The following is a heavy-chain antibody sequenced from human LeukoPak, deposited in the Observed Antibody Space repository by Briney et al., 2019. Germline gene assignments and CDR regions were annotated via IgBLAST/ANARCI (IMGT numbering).Heavy chain of an antibody. CDR2: ISYDGSNK. CDR3: ANYGSVSYFAY. CDR1: GFTFSSYD. J-gene: IGHJ4*02. V-gene: IGHV3-30*18. Sequence: GGSLRLSCAASGFTFSSYDMHWVRQAPGKGLEWVAVISYDGSNKYYADSVKGRFTISRDNSKNSLFLQMNSLRAEDTAVYYCANYGSVSYFAYWGQGTLVTVSS. D-gene: IGHD3-10*01.